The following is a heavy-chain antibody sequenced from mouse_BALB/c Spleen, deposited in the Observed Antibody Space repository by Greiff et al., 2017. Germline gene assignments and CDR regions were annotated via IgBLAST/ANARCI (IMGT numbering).Heavy chain of an antibody. CDR1: GYAFSSYW. Sequence: QVQLKQSGAELVRPGSSVKISCKASGYAFSSYWMNWVKQRPGQGLEWIGQIYPGDGDTNYNGKFKGKATLTADKSSSTAYMQLSSLTSEDSAVYFCARGTMTTFAYWGQGTLVTVSA. D-gene: IGHD2-4*01. CDR3: ARGTMTTFAY. CDR2: IYPGDGDT. V-gene: IGHV1-80*01. J-gene: IGHJ3*01.